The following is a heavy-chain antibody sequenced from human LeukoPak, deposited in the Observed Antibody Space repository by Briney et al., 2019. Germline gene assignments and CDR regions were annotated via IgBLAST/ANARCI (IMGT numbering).Heavy chain of an antibody. Sequence: PGGSLRLSCAASGFTFSSFGMTWVRQAPGKGLEWVSAVTRSGGSTYYRDSVKGRFTISRDNAKNSLYLQMNSLRGEDTAMYYCARGAGHYFYYMDVWGKGTTVTISS. CDR2: VTRSGGST. CDR3: ARGAGHYFYYMDV. V-gene: IGHV3-23*01. D-gene: IGHD6-19*01. J-gene: IGHJ6*03. CDR1: GFTFSSFG.